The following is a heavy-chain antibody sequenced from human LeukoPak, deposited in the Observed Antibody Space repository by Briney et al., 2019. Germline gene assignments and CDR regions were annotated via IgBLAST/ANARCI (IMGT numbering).Heavy chain of an antibody. CDR1: GGSISSGDYY. J-gene: IGHJ3*02. CDR2: IYYSGST. CDR3: ARGEMATIGAFDI. V-gene: IGHV4-30-4*01. D-gene: IGHD5-24*01. Sequence: SETLSLTCTVSGGSISSGDYYWSWIRQPPGKGLEWIGYIYYSGSTYYNPSLKSQVTISVDTSKNQFSLKLSSVTAADTAVYYCARGEMATIGAFDIWGQGTMVTVSS.